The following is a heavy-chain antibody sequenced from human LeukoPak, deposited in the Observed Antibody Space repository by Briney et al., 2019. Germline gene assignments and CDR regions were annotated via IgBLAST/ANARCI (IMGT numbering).Heavy chain of an antibody. CDR1: AYTFTDYY. Sequence: GASVKVSCKASAYTFTDYYMHWVRQAPGQGLEWMGWINPNSGGTNYAQKFQGRVTMTRDTSISTAHMELSRLRSDDTAVYYCARHRKGAAAGNYFDYWGQGTLVTVSS. V-gene: IGHV1-2*02. CDR3: ARHRKGAAAGNYFDY. D-gene: IGHD6-13*01. CDR2: INPNSGGT. J-gene: IGHJ4*02.